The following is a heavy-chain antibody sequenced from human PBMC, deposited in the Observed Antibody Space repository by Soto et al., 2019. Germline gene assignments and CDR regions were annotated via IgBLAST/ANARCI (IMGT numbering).Heavy chain of an antibody. CDR3: ARDSSGDILTGYYRAPGPYGMDV. J-gene: IGHJ6*02. Sequence: PSETLSLTCTVSGGSISSGGYYWSWIRQHPGKGLEWIGYIYYSGSTYYNPSLKSRVTISVDTSKNQFSLKLSSVTAADTAVYYCARDSSGDILTGYYRAPGPYGMDVWGQGTTVTVSS. V-gene: IGHV4-31*03. D-gene: IGHD3-9*01. CDR1: GGSISSGGYY. CDR2: IYYSGST.